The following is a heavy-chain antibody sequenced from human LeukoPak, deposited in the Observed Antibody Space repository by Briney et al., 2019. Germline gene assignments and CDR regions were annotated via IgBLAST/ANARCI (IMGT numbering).Heavy chain of an antibody. D-gene: IGHD2-2*01. V-gene: IGHV3-23*01. Sequence: PGGSLRLSCAASGFTFSSHAMIWVRQAPGKGLEYVSGIGASGSSRYYSDSVKGRFPISRDSSKNTLDLQMNSLRAEDTAIYFCARLSSSGYSSDNWGQGTLVTVSS. J-gene: IGHJ4*02. CDR3: ARLSSSGYSSDN. CDR2: IGASGSSR. CDR1: GFTFSSHA.